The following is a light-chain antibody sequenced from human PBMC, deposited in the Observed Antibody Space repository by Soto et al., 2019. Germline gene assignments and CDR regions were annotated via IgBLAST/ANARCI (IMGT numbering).Light chain of an antibody. CDR3: LQHNSYPQT. CDR2: AAS. CDR1: QGIRDA. Sequence: DIQMTQSPSSPSASVGDRVTITCRASQGIRDALGWYQQKPGKAPKRLIYAASSLQSGVPSRFSGSGSGTEFTLTISSLQPEEFETYYCLQHNSYPQTFGQGTKVEIK. J-gene: IGKJ1*01. V-gene: IGKV1-17*01.